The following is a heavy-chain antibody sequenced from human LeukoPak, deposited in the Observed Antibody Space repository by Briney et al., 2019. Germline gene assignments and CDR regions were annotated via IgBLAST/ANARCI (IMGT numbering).Heavy chain of an antibody. Sequence: GGSLRLXCAASGFTFSSYSMNWVRQAPGKGLEWVSYISSSSSTIYYADSVKGRFTISRDNAKNSLYLQMNSLRAEDTAVYYCARDPWGPAANYMDVWGKGTTVTVSS. CDR1: GFTFSSYS. CDR3: ARDPWGPAANYMDV. V-gene: IGHV3-48*01. CDR2: ISSSSSTI. D-gene: IGHD2-2*01. J-gene: IGHJ6*03.